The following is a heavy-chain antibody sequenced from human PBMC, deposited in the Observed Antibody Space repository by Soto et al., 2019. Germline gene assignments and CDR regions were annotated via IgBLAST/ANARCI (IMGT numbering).Heavy chain of an antibody. CDR3: GGDSSGYYYPDVFDI. D-gene: IGHD3-22*01. CDR1: GFTFSSYS. CDR2: ISSSSSTI. J-gene: IGHJ3*02. Sequence: EVQLVESGGGLVQPGGSLRLSCAASGFTFSSYSMNWVRQAPGKGLEWVSYISSSSSTIYYADSVKGRLTISRDNAKNSLYLQMNSLRDEDTAVYYCGGDSSGYYYPDVFDIWGQGTMVTVSS. V-gene: IGHV3-48*02.